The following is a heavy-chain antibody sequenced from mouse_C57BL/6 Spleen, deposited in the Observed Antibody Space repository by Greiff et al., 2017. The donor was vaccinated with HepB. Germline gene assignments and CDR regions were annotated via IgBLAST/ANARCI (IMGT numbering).Heavy chain of an antibody. CDR1: GYSITSGYD. D-gene: IGHD2-3*01. CDR2: ISYSGST. V-gene: IGHV3-1*01. CDR3: ARSLYDGYYAYAMDY. Sequence: EVKLQESGPGMVKPSQSLSLTCTVTGYSITSGYDWHWIRHFPGNKLEWMGYISYSGSTNYNPSLKSRISITHDTSKNHFFLKLNSVTTEDTATYYCARSLYDGYYAYAMDYWGQGTSVTVSS. J-gene: IGHJ4*01.